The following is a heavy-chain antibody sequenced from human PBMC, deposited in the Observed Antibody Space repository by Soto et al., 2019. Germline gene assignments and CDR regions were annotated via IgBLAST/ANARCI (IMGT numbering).Heavy chain of an antibody. J-gene: IGHJ4*02. D-gene: IGHD6-25*01. CDR3: ARLIRGAAAAFDS. CDR2: ISHTGTT. Sequence: QVQLQESGPGLVKPSETLSLTYTVSGGSIDTYYWSWIRQPPGKGLEYIGYISHTGTTDSNPSLKSRVTLSIDTSKNQFSLNLSSVTASDTASYYCARLIRGAAAAFDSWGQGSLVTVSS. V-gene: IGHV4-59*08. CDR1: GGSIDTYY.